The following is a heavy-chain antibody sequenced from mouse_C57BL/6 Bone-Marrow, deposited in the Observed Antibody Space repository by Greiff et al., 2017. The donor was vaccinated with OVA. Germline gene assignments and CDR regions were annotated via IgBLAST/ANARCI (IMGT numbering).Heavy chain of an antibody. V-gene: IGHV1-52*01. D-gene: IGHD2-3*01. J-gene: IGHJ3*01. CDR1: GYTFTSYW. CDR3: AREGDGYWFAY. Sequence: QVQLQQPGAELVRPGSSVKLSCKASGYTFTSYWMHWVKQRPIQGLEWIGNIDPSDSETHYNQKFKDKATLTVDKSSSTAYMQLSSLTSEDSAVDYCAREGDGYWFAYWGQGTLVTVSA. CDR2: IDPSDSET.